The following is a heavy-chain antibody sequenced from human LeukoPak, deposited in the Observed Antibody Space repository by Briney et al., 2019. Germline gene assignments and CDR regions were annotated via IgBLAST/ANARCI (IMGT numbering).Heavy chain of an antibody. CDR3: ARDPGNYDILTGYSSSDAFDI. D-gene: IGHD3-9*01. V-gene: IGHV3-11*06. J-gene: IGHJ3*02. Sequence: GGSLRLSCAASGFTFSDYYMSWIRQAPGKGLEWVSYISSSSSYTNYADSVKGRFTISRDNAMNSLYLQMNSLRAEDTAVYYCARDPGNYDILTGYSSSDAFDIWGQGTMVTVSS. CDR1: GFTFSDYY. CDR2: ISSSSSYT.